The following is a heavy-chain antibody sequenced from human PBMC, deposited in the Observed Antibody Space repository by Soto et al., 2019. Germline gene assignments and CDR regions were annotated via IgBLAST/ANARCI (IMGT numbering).Heavy chain of an antibody. D-gene: IGHD3-22*01. J-gene: IGHJ4*02. CDR1: GGYVRNSSCC. Sequence: TQSLTSSVSGGYVRNSSCCWVWKRQPQGKGLEWMGSIYYSGSPYYNPSLKSRVTRSVDTSKNRCSLKLSSVTAADTVVFFCARSYERSIFPVFDYRRKGTSVPV. V-gene: IGHV4-39*01. CDR3: ARSYERSIFPVFDY. CDR2: IYYSGSP.